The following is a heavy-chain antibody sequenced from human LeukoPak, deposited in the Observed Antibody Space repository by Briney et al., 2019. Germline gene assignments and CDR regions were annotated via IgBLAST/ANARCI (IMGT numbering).Heavy chain of an antibody. Sequence: SETLSLTCSVSGRSISRHYWAWTRQPPGKGLEWIGYIYDTDSTNFNPSLKSRVIVSTDASKNEFSLKMTSVTAADTAVYYCARFARALAHFDSWGRGALVTVSS. J-gene: IGHJ4*02. CDR1: GRSISRHY. CDR2: IYDTDST. V-gene: IGHV4-59*11. CDR3: ARFARALAHFDS. D-gene: IGHD1-1*01.